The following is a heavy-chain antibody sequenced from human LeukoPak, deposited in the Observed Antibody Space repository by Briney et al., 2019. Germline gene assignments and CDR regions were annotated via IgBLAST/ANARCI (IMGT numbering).Heavy chain of an antibody. CDR2: INPNSGGT. J-gene: IGHJ6*03. D-gene: IGHD6-13*01. CDR3: ARVISAAGYYYYYYMDV. Sequence: ASVKVSCKASGYTFTGYYMHWVRQAPGQGLEWMGWINPNSGGTNYAQKFQGRVTMTRDTSISTAYVELSRLRSDDTAVYYCARVISAAGYYYYYYMDVWGKGTTVTISS. V-gene: IGHV1-2*02. CDR1: GYTFTGYY.